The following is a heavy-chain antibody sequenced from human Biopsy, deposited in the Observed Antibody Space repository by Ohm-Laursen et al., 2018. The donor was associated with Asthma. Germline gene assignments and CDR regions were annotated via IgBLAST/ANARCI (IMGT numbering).Heavy chain of an antibody. CDR3: LRDTLGYYFDI. Sequence: SLRLSCAVSGRHFGSYNMHWARRAPGKGLEWVAVITFDGSTQHYGDSVKGRFTISRDNSKNMLFLQMNSLRAEDTAVYYCLRDTLGYYFDIWGQGTQVTVSS. J-gene: IGHJ4*02. CDR1: GRHFGSYN. D-gene: IGHD6-13*01. V-gene: IGHV3-30-3*01. CDR2: ITFDGSTQ.